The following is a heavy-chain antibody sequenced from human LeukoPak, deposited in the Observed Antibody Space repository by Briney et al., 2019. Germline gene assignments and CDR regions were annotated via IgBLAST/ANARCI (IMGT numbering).Heavy chain of an antibody. CDR3: ARAKYPGIAARYYYMDV. Sequence: GASVKVSCKASGYTFTSYGISWVRQAPGQGLEWMGWISAYNGNTNYAQKLQGRVTMTTDTSTSTAYMELRSLRSDDTAAYYCARAKYPGIAARYYYMDVWGKGTTVTVSS. CDR1: GYTFTSYG. J-gene: IGHJ6*03. CDR2: ISAYNGNT. D-gene: IGHD6-6*01. V-gene: IGHV1-18*01.